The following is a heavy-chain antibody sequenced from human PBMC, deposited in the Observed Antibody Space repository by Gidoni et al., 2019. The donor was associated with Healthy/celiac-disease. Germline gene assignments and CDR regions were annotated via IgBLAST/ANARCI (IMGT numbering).Heavy chain of an antibody. J-gene: IGHJ3*02. V-gene: IGHV3-21*01. Sequence: EVQLVESGGGLVKPGGSLRLSCAASGFTFSSYSMNWVRQAPGKGLEWVSSISSSSSYIYYADSVKGRFTISRDNAKNSLYLQMNSLRAEDTAVYYCAREPYDSSGYADAFDIWGQGTMVTVSS. CDR1: GFTFSSYS. CDR2: ISSSSSYI. D-gene: IGHD3-22*01. CDR3: AREPYDSSGYADAFDI.